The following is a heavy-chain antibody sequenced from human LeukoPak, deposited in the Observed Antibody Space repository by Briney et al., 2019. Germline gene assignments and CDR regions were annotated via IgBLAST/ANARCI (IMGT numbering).Heavy chain of an antibody. J-gene: IGHJ4*02. D-gene: IGHD6-19*01. Sequence: GGSLRLSCAAPGFTVSSNYMSWVRQAPGKGLEWVSVIYSGCSTYYADSVKGRFTIPRDNSKNTLYLQMNSLRAEDTAVYYCARGRRSGWYVYFDYWGQGTLVTVSS. CDR3: ARGRRSGWYVYFDY. CDR2: IYSGCST. CDR1: GFTVSSNY. V-gene: IGHV3-66*02.